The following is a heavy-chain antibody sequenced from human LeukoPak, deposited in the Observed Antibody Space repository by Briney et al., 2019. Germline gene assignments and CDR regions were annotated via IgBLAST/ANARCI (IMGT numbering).Heavy chain of an antibody. J-gene: IGHJ4*02. CDR3: ARVGYSSSWKNKLLDC. CDR2: ISSSSSYI. D-gene: IGHD6-13*01. CDR1: GFTFSSYS. Sequence: GGSLRLSCAASGFTFSSYSMNWVRQAPGKGLEWVSSISSSSSYIYYADSVKGRFTISRDNAKNSLYLQMNSLRAEDTAVYYCARVGYSSSWKNKLLDCWGQGTLVTASS. V-gene: IGHV3-21*01.